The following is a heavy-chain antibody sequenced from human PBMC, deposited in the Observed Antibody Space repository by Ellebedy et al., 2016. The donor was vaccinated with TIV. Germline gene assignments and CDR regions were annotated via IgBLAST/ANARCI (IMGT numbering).Heavy chain of an antibody. CDR3: ASSYYDILTGYRRIDP. Sequence: SVKVSCXASGGTFSSYAISWVRQAPGQGLEWMGGIIPIFGTANYAQKFQGRVTITADESTSTAYMELSSLRSEDTAVYYCASSYYDILTGYRRIDPWGQGTLVTVSS. CDR2: IIPIFGTA. V-gene: IGHV1-69*13. CDR1: GGTFSSYA. J-gene: IGHJ5*02. D-gene: IGHD3-9*01.